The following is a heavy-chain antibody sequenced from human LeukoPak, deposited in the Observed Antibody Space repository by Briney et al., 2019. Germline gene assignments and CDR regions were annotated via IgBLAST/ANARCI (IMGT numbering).Heavy chain of an antibody. J-gene: IGHJ6*02. CDR2: IYYSGST. Sequence: SETLSLTCTVSGGSISSYYWSWIRQPPGKGLEWIGHIYYSGSTNYNPSLKSRVTISVDTSKNQFSLKLSSVTAADTAVYYCARLRWSPYGMDVWGQGTTVTVSS. CDR3: ARLRWSPYGMDV. V-gene: IGHV4-59*08. D-gene: IGHD4-23*01. CDR1: GGSISSYY.